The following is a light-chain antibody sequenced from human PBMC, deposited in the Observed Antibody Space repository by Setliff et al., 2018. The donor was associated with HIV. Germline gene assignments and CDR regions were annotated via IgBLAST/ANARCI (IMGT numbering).Light chain of an antibody. CDR2: TDN. CDR1: SSNIGTNT. J-gene: IGLJ2*01. Sequence: QSALTQPPSASGTPGQRVTISCSGSSSNIGTNTVAWYQQLPGAAPKLIVYTDNQRPSGVPHRFSGSKSGTSASLAISDLQSEDEADYYCATWDDSLTGVVFGGRTKVTVL. V-gene: IGLV1-44*01. CDR3: ATWDDSLTGVV.